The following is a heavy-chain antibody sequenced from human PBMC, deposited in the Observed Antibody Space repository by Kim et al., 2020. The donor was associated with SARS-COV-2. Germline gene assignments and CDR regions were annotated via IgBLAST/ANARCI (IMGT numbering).Heavy chain of an antibody. CDR1: GFTFSSYA. V-gene: IGHV3-23*01. D-gene: IGHD2-15*01. J-gene: IGHJ2*01. CDR3: AKKNGYCSGGSCYGARYFDL. CDR2: ISGSGGST. Sequence: GGSLRLSCAASGFTFSSYAMSWVRQAPGKGLEWVSAISGSGGSTYYADSVKGRFTISRDNSKNTLYLQMNSLRAEDTAVYYCAKKNGYCSGGSCYGARYFDLWGRGTLVTVSS.